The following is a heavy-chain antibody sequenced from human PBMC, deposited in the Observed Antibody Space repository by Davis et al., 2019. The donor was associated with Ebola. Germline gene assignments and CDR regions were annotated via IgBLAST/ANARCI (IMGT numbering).Heavy chain of an antibody. CDR1: GGTFSSYA. CDR3: ARGHAHIVVVIATNWFDP. CDR2: IIPILGIA. V-gene: IGHV1-69*04. D-gene: IGHD2-21*01. J-gene: IGHJ5*02. Sequence: SVKVSCKASGGTFSSYAISWVRQAPGQGLEWMGRIIPILGIANYAQKFQGRVTITADKSTSTAYMELSSLRSEDTAVYYCARGHAHIVVVIATNWFDPWGQGTLVTVSS.